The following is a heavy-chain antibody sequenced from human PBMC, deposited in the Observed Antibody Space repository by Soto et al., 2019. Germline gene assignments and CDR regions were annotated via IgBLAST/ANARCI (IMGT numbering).Heavy chain of an antibody. D-gene: IGHD2-15*01. J-gene: IGHJ4*02. Sequence: QLQLQESGSGLVKPSQTLSLTCAVSGGSISSGGYSWSWIRQPPGKGLEWIGYIYHSGSTYYNPYLKSRVTLLVDRSQNQSSLKLSSVTAAETAVYSCASGEVVALGYWGQGTLVTVSS. CDR1: GGSISSGGYS. CDR3: ASGEVVALGY. V-gene: IGHV4-30-2*01. CDR2: IYHSGST.